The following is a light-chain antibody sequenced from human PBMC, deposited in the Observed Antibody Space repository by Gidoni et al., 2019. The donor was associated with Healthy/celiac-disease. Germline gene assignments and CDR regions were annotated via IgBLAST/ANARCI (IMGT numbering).Light chain of an antibody. Sequence: DIVMTQSPDSLAVSLGERATINCKSSQSVLYSSNNKNYLAWYQQKPGQPPQLLIYWASTRESGVPDRISGSGSGTDFTLTSSSLQAEDVAVYYCQQYYSTPPTFGGGTKVEIK. CDR3: QQYYSTPPT. V-gene: IGKV4-1*01. CDR1: QSVLYSSNNKNY. J-gene: IGKJ4*01. CDR2: WAS.